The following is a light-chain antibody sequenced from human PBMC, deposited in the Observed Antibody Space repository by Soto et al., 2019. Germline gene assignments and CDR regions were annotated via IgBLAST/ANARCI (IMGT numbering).Light chain of an antibody. V-gene: IGKV1-5*03. J-gene: IGKJ1*01. CDR1: QSISSW. Sequence: DIQMTQSPSTLSASVGDRVTITCRASQSISSWLAWYQQKPGKAPKLLIYKASTLKSGVPSRFSGSGSGTEFTLTISSLQPDEFATYYCQHYNSYSEAVGQGNKVDIK. CDR2: KAS. CDR3: QHYNSYSEA.